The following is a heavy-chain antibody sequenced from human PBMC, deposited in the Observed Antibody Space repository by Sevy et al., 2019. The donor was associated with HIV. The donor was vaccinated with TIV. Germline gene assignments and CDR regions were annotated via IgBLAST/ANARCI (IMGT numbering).Heavy chain of an antibody. CDR3: AKDRAAVAGPVSFDF. J-gene: IGHJ4*02. D-gene: IGHD6-19*01. Sequence: GGSLRLSCTASGFSFSNYAMSWVRQAPGKGLEWVSSISGNGGRANYADSVKGQVTISRDNSKNRLFLQMNNLRAEDTAVYYCAKDRAAVAGPVSFDFWGQGTLVTVSS. V-gene: IGHV3-23*01. CDR1: GFSFSNYA. CDR2: ISGNGGRA.